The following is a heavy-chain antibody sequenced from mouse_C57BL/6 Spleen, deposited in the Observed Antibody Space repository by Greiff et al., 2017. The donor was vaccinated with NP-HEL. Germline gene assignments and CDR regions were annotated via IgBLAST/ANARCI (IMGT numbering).Heavy chain of an antibody. Sequence: EVQLQESGPGLVKPSQSLSLTCSVTGYSITSGYYWNWIRQFPGNKLEWMGYISYDGSNNYNPSLKNRISITRDTSKNQFFLKLNSVTTEDTATYYCARGVFYPDFDYWGQGTTLTVSS. V-gene: IGHV3-6*01. CDR3: ARGVFYPDFDY. J-gene: IGHJ2*01. D-gene: IGHD1-1*01. CDR2: ISYDGSN. CDR1: GYSITSGYY.